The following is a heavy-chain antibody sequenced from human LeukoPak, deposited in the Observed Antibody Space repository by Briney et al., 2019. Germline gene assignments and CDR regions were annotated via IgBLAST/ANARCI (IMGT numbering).Heavy chain of an antibody. J-gene: IGHJ4*02. CDR2: IYYSGST. V-gene: IGHV4-31*03. D-gene: IGHD4-17*01. Sequence: SQTLSLTCTVSGGSISSGGYYWSWIRQHPGKGLEWIGYIYYSGSTYYNPSLKSRVTISVDTSKNQFSLKLSSVTAADTAVYYCARGSLPTVTPDYWGQETLVTVSS. CDR3: ARGSLPTVTPDY. CDR1: GGSISSGGYY.